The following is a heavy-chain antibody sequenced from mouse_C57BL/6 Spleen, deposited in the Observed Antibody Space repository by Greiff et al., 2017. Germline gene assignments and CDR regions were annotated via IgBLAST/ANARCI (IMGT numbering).Heavy chain of an antibody. D-gene: IGHD2-4*01. Sequence: VQLQQSGAELVKPGASVKISCKASGYAFSSYWMNWVKQRPGKGLEWIGQIYPGDGDTNYNGKFKGKATLTADKSSSTAYMQLSSLTSEDSAVYFCARPYDYDGRAMDYWGQGTSVTVSS. CDR2: IYPGDGDT. CDR3: ARPYDYDGRAMDY. V-gene: IGHV1-80*01. J-gene: IGHJ4*01. CDR1: GYAFSSYW.